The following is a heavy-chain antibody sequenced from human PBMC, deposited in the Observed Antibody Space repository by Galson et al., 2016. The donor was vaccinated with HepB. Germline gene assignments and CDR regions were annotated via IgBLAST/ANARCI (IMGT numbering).Heavy chain of an antibody. CDR1: GGSFNVYY. D-gene: IGHD2-15*01. V-gene: IGHV4-34*01. CDR2: VNHSGAT. J-gene: IGHJ5*02. CDR3: AGVVVAATNWFDP. Sequence: ETLSLTCGVSGGSFNVYYWSWIRQPLGKGLEWIGEVNHSGATKYNPTLKSRVTISADTPKNQFSLKLKSMTAADTSVYYCAGVVVAATNWFDPWGQGTLVTVPS.